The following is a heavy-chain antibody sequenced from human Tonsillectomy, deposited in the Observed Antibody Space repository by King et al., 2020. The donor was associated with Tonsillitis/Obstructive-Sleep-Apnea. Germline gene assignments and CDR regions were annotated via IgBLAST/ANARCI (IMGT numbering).Heavy chain of an antibody. Sequence: QLQESGPGLVEPSQTLSLRCSVSGGSISSGDNYWTWLRQSPGKGLEWIGHISSSGVTHYDPSLKSRVSISVEMSKNQFLLNLSSVTAADTAAYYCARGVGNYDIVSGSLGAFHIWGQGTLVAVSS. CDR3: ARGVGNYDIVSGSLGAFHI. J-gene: IGHJ3*02. CDR2: ISSSGVT. V-gene: IGHV4-30-4*01. D-gene: IGHD3-9*01. CDR1: GGSISSGDNY.